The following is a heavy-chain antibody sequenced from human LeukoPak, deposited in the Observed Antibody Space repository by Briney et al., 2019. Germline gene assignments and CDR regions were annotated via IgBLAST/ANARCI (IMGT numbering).Heavy chain of an antibody. D-gene: IGHD3-22*01. CDR1: FSXYS. CDR3: ARDGRRYYDSSGYYLDY. CDR2: ISSSSSYI. V-gene: IGHV3-21*01. Sequence: FSXYSMNWVRQXPGKGLEWVSSISSSSSYIYYADSVKGRFTISRDNAKNSLYLQMNSLRAEDTAVYYCARDGRRYYDSSGYYLDYWGQGTLVTVSS. J-gene: IGHJ4*02.